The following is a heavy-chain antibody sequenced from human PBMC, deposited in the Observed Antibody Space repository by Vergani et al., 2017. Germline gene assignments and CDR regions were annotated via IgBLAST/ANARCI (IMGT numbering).Heavy chain of an antibody. CDR1: NYTFRSFG. CDR2: ISGFSGDT. D-gene: IGHD3-9*01. J-gene: IGHJ6*02. CDR3: ARDCPWYYDSMTGPLGYFYAMDV. Sequence: QSQLVQSGAEVRKPGASLKVSCKSFNYTFRSFGITWVRQAPGQGLEWMGWISGFSGDTNYAQKFQDRVTMTTDTSTATAYMELRNLRSDDTAVYYCARDCPWYYDSMTGPLGYFYAMDVWGQGTAVTVS. V-gene: IGHV1-18*01.